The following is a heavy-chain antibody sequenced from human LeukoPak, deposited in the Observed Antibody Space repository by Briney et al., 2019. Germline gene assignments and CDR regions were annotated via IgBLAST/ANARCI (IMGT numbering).Heavy chain of an antibody. CDR2: IYTSGST. D-gene: IGHD2-2*01. V-gene: IGHV4-4*07. CDR1: GGSISNYY. CDR3: ARSRFSSISCASRGAFDI. J-gene: IGHJ3*02. Sequence: PSETLSLTCTVSGGSISNYYWSWIRQPAGKGLELIGRIYTSGSTNYNPSLKSRVTMSVDTSKNQFSLKLSSVTAADTAVYYCARSRFSSISCASRGAFDIWGQGTMVTVSS.